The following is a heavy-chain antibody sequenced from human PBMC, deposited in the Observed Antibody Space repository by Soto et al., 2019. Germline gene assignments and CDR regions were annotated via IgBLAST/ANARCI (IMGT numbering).Heavy chain of an antibody. D-gene: IGHD3-22*01. CDR2: TIPIFGKA. J-gene: IGHJ5*02. V-gene: IGHV1-69*06. CDR3: ARGNTYYYASSGYMPPNWFDP. Sequence: QVQLVQSGAEVKKPGSSVKVSCKASGGTFSSYAISWARQAPGKGLEWMGGTIPIFGKANYAEKFQGRVTITAAKCTSSVYMRLSGLRSGDAAVYYCARGNTYYYASSGYMPPNWFDPWGQGTLDIVSS. CDR1: GGTFSSYA.